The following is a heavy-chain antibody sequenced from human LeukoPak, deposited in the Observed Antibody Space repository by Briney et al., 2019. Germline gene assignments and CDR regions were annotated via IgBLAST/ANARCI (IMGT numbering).Heavy chain of an antibody. Sequence: GVSLRLSCAGSGFTFSSHGMNWVRQAPGKGLEWVSFISYNSNYIFYADSVKGRFTISRDNAKNSLYLQMNSLRAEDTAVYYCARADYYETSGPFGYWGQGTLVIVSS. CDR1: GFTFSSHG. V-gene: IGHV3-21*01. J-gene: IGHJ4*02. CDR2: ISYNSNYI. D-gene: IGHD3-22*01. CDR3: ARADYYETSGPFGY.